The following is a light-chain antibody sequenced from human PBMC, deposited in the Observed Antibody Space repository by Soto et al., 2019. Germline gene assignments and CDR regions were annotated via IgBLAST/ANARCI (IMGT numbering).Light chain of an antibody. CDR1: STDIGGYDR. CDR3: NSYSNTNGYV. V-gene: IGLV2-14*01. Sequence: LTQPASVSGSPGQSITISCTGTSTDIGGYDRVSWYQQHPGQAPKLMIYGVTNRPSGVSNRFSGSKSGNTASLTISGLQTEDETDYYCNSYSNTNGYVFGNRTKVTV. J-gene: IGLJ1*01. CDR2: GVT.